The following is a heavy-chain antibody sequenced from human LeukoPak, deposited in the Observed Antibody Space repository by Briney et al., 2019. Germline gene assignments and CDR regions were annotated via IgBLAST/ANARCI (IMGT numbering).Heavy chain of an antibody. V-gene: IGHV3-23*01. CDR3: AKSDYDFWSGYYRYYFDY. J-gene: IGHJ4*02. Sequence: GGSLRLSCAASGFTFSSYAMSWVRQAPGKGLEWVSAISGSGGSTYYADSVKGRFTISRDNSKKTLYLQMNSLRAEDTAVYYCAKSDYDFWSGYYRYYFDYWGQGTLVTVSS. D-gene: IGHD3-3*01. CDR1: GFTFSSYA. CDR2: ISGSGGST.